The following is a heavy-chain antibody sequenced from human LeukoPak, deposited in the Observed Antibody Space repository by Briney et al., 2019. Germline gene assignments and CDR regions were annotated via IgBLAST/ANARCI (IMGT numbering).Heavy chain of an antibody. CDR1: GFTFSSQA. V-gene: IGHV3-23*01. CDR2: ISESGDAT. CDR3: AKDPEF. Sequence: GGSLRLSCAVSGFTFSSQAMGWVRQAPGKGLEWLSGISESGDATFNIDSVKGRFTISRDNSKNTLYLQMDSLRAEDTAVYYCAKDPEFWGQGILVTVSS. J-gene: IGHJ4*02. D-gene: IGHD3-10*01.